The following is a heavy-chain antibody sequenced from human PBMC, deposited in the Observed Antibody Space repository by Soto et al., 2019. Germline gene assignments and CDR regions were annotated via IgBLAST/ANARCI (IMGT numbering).Heavy chain of an antibody. Sequence: GGSLRLSCAASGFTFSNYWMSWVRQAPGKGLEWVANIKQDGSEKYYVDSVKGRFTISRDNSKNSLYLQMNSLRAEDTAVYYCARLRDGYNFFDYWGQGTLVTVSS. CDR2: IKQDGSEK. J-gene: IGHJ4*02. CDR3: ARLRDGYNFFDY. V-gene: IGHV3-7*03. D-gene: IGHD5-12*01. CDR1: GFTFSNYW.